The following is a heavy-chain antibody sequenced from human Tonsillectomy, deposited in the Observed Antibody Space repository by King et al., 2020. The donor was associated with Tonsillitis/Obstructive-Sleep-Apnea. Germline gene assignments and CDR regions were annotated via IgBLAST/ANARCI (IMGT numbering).Heavy chain of an antibody. Sequence: VQLVESGGGVVQPGRSLRLSCAASRFPFSRYTFHWVRQAPGKGLEWVALISYDGSNKYYADSVKGRFTISRDNSKNTLYLQMNSLRPEDTAVYYCARRQVVPAAVDWYFDLWGRGTLVTVSS. V-gene: IGHV3-30*04. CDR3: ARRQVVPAAVDWYFDL. CDR2: ISYDGSNK. J-gene: IGHJ2*01. D-gene: IGHD2-2*01. CDR1: RFPFSRYT.